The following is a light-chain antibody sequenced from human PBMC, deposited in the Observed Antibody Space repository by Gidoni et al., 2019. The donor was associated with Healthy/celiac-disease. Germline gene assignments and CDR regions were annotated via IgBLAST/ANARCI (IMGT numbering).Light chain of an antibody. CDR1: ALPKQY. CDR2: KDS. J-gene: IGLJ3*02. Sequence: SDELTQPPPVSVSPGQTARITCSGDALPKQYAYWYQQKPGQAPVLVIYKDSERPSGIPERFSGSSSGTTVTLTISGVQAEDEADYYCQSADSSGTFLFGGGTKLTVL. CDR3: QSADSSGTFL. V-gene: IGLV3-25*03.